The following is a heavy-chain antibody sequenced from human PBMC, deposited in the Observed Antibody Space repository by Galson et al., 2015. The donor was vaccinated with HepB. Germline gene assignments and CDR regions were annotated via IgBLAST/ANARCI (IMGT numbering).Heavy chain of an antibody. Sequence: SLRLSCAASGFTFSSYAMSWVRQAPGKGLEWVSGISGSGGSTYYADSVKGRFTISRDNSKNTLVLQMNSLRGEDTAVYYCAKSSRGNIKGAFDIWGQGTMITVSS. CDR2: ISGSGGST. CDR1: GFTFSSYA. V-gene: IGHV3-23*01. J-gene: IGHJ3*02. CDR3: AKSSRGNIKGAFDI.